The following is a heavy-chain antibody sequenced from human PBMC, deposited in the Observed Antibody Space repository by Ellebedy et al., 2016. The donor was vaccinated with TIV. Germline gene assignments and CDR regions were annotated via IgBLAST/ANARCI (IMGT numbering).Heavy chain of an antibody. CDR3: ARTPRIAARYPYEY. J-gene: IGHJ4*02. V-gene: IGHV1-46*01. CDR2: INPSDGDT. D-gene: IGHD6-6*01. CDR1: GYTFTSYY. Sequence: ASVKVSXKASGYTFTSYYLHWVRQAPGQRLEWMGIINPSDGDTRYAQKFRGRVTMTRDTSTSRVYMELSSLRSNDAAVYYCARTPRIAARYPYEYWGQGTLVTVSS.